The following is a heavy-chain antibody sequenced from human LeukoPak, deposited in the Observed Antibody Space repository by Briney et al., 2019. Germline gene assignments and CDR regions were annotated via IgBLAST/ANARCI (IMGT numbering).Heavy chain of an antibody. Sequence: PSETLSLTCAVYGGSFSGYYWSWIRQPPGKGLEWIGEINHSGSTNYNPSLKSRVTISVDTSKNQFSLKLSSVTAADTAVYYCARLRRRDGYNWLFDYYFDYWGQGTLVTVSS. CDR2: INHSGST. D-gene: IGHD5-24*01. CDR1: GGSFSGYY. V-gene: IGHV4-34*01. J-gene: IGHJ4*02. CDR3: ARLRRRDGYNWLFDYYFDY.